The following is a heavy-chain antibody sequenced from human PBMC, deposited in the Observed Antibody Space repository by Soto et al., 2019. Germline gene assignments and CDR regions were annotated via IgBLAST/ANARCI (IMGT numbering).Heavy chain of an antibody. D-gene: IGHD6-13*01. V-gene: IGHV3-9*01. CDR2: IGWSSSNV. Sequence: EVQLVESGGGLVQPGRSLRLSCAVAGFTFDDYAMYWVRQVPGRGLEWVSAIGWSSSNVAYADSVKGRFAISRDNAKSVLYLQMNSLRPEDSALYYCAKGGSGALIAAAGTDNWFDPWGQGTLVTVSS. CDR1: GFTFDDYA. CDR3: AKGGSGALIAAAGTDNWFDP. J-gene: IGHJ5*02.